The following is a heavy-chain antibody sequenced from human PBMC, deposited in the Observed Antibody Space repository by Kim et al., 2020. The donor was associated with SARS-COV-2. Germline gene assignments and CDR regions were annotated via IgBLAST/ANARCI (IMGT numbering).Heavy chain of an antibody. V-gene: IGHV3-43*02. CDR2: IGWDGSTT. CDR1: GFTFDDYA. J-gene: IGHJ6*03. CDR3: AKEKERLWFGDCSDYY. D-gene: IGHD3-10*01. Sequence: GGSLRLSCAASGFTFDDYAMHWVRQAQGKGLEWVSLIGWDGSTTYYADSVKGRFTISRDNSKNFLYLQMNSLRTEDTALYCCAKEKERLWFGDCSDYY.